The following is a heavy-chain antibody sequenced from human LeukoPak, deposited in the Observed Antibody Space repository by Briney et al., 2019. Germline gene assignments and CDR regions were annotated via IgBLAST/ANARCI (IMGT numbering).Heavy chain of an antibody. CDR1: GGTLSNFA. Sequence: ASVKVSGKASGGTLSNFAISWVRQAPGQGLEWMGGIIAIFGTANYAQKFQGRVTITADESTTTAYMELSSLRSEDTAVYYCARDKLDDLAFDYWGQGTLVTVSS. V-gene: IGHV1-69*13. J-gene: IGHJ4*02. D-gene: IGHD3/OR15-3a*01. CDR2: IIAIFGTA. CDR3: ARDKLDDLAFDY.